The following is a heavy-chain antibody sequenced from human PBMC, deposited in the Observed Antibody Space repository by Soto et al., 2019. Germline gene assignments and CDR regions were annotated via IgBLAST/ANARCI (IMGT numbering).Heavy chain of an antibody. D-gene: IGHD4-17*01. J-gene: IGHJ4*02. V-gene: IGHV2-5*02. CDR2: VYWDDDK. CDR3: PRHMTTVGYFDY. Sequence: QITLKESGPTLVKPTQPLTLTCTLSGLSLSTSGVGVGWIRQPPGKALEWLALVYWDDDKRYSPSLKSRLTIXTXXSNNQVHLTMANLDPVDTATYDCPRHMTTVGYFDYCGQGTLVTVSS. CDR1: GLSLSTSGVG.